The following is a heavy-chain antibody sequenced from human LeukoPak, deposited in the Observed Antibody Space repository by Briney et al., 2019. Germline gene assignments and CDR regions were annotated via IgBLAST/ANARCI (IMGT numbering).Heavy chain of an antibody. CDR2: IYYSGST. CDR1: GGSISSSSYY. Sequence: PSETLSLTCTVSGGSISSSSYYWSWIRQPPGKGLGWIGYIYYSGSTNYNPSLKSRVTISVDTSKNQFSLKLSSVTAADTAVYYCASRGETFDYWGQGTLVTVSS. CDR3: ASRGETFDY. D-gene: IGHD6-25*01. V-gene: IGHV4-61*01. J-gene: IGHJ4*02.